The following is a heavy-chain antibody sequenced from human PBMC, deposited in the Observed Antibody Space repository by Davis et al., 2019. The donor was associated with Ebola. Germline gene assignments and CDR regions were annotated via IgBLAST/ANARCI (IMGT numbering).Heavy chain of an antibody. J-gene: IGHJ4*02. CDR2: IYAGGDT. CDR1: GFTVTSDY. V-gene: IGHV3-66*01. CDR3: ARVRGWDVILGSFYFDY. D-gene: IGHD1-26*01. Sequence: PGGSLRLSCAASGFTVTSDYMSWLRQAPGKGLEWVSVIYAGGDTYYADSVKGRFTISRDNSKNTLYLQMKSLRADDTAVYYCARVRGWDVILGSFYFDYWGQGTLVTVSS.